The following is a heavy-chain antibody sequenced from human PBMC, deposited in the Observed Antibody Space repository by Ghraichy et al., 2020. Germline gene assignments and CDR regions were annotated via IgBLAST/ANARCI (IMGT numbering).Heavy chain of an antibody. CDR3: ARISQQLARGYYYDGLDV. D-gene: IGHD6-13*01. CDR2: IKQDGSEK. V-gene: IGHV3-7*04. Sequence: GESLNISCAASGFTFSSHWMSWVRQAPGKGLEWVANIKQDGSEKYYVDSVKGRFTMSRDNAKNSLYLQMNSLRAEDTAVYYCARISQQLARGYYYDGLDVWGQGTTVTVSS. J-gene: IGHJ6*02. CDR1: GFTFSSHW.